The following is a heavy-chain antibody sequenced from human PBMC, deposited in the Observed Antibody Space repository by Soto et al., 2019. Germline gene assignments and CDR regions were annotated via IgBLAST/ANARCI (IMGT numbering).Heavy chain of an antibody. CDR1: GGTFSSYA. CDR2: IIPIFGTA. V-gene: IGHV1-69*13. Sequence: SVKVSCKASGGTFSSYAVSWVRQAPGQGLEWMGGIIPIFGTANYAQKFQGRVTITADESTSTAYMELSSLRSEDTAVYYCASYGSGSYPDVYGMDVWGQGTTVTVSS. D-gene: IGHD3-10*01. J-gene: IGHJ6*02. CDR3: ASYGSGSYPDVYGMDV.